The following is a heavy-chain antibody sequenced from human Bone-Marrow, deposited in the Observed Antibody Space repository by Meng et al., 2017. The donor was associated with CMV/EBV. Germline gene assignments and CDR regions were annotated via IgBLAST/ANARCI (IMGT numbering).Heavy chain of an antibody. D-gene: IGHD3-3*01. CDR3: ARPPGEYYDFWSGYYKGYYYGMDV. CDR1: GFTFSDYY. J-gene: IGHJ6*02. V-gene: IGHV3-11*06. Sequence: GGSLRLSCAASGFTFSDYYMSWIRQAPGKGLEWVSSISSSSSYIYYADSVKGRFTISRDNAKNSLYLQMNSLRAEDTAVYYCARPPGEYYDFWSGYYKGYYYGMDVWGQGTTVTVSS. CDR2: ISSSSSYI.